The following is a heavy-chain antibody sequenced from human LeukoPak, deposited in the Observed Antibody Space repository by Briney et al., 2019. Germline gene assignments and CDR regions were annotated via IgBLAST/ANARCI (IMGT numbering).Heavy chain of an antibody. CDR3: ARGSLLYSSGWYVDAFDI. D-gene: IGHD6-19*01. V-gene: IGHV3-53*01. CDR2: IYSGGST. CDR1: GFTVSSNY. J-gene: IGHJ3*02. Sequence: GGSLRLSCAASGFTVSSNYMSWVRQAPGKGLEWVSVIYSGGSTYYADSVKGRFTISRDNSKNTLYLQMNSLRAEDTAVYYCARGSLLYSSGWYVDAFDIWGQGTMVTVSS.